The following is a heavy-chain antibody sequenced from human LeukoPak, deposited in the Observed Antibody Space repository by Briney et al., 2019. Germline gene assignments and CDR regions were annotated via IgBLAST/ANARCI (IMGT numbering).Heavy chain of an antibody. CDR2: IRSDTGIE. Sequence: GGSLRLSCSASGFTFINFGIHWVRQAPGKGLQWVAFIRSDTGIEYYADSVKGRFTMSRDNSKSAVYLQMSSLRSEDTAVYYCVKDRGTSTSCLDYWGQGTLVSVSP. CDR3: VKDRGTSTSCLDY. J-gene: IGHJ4*02. V-gene: IGHV3-30*02. CDR1: GFTFINFG. D-gene: IGHD2-2*01.